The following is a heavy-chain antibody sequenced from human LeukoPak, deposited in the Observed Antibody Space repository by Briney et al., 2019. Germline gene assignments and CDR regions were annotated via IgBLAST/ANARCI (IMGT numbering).Heavy chain of an antibody. D-gene: IGHD3-10*01. V-gene: IGHV1-2*02. CDR1: GYTFTGYY. J-gene: IGHJ4*02. CDR2: INPNSGGT. Sequence: ASVKVSCKASGYTFTGYYMHWVRQAPGQGPEWMGWINPNSGGTNYAQKFQGRVTMTRDTSISTAYMELSRLRSDDTAVYYCARVQVLLWFGIDYWGQGTVVTVSS. CDR3: ARVQVLLWFGIDY.